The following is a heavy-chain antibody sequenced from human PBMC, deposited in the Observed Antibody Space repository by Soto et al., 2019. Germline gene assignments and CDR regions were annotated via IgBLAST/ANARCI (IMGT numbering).Heavy chain of an antibody. Sequence: EVQLVESGGGLVQPGGSLRLSCAASGFTFSSYWMHWVRQAPGKGLVWVLRINRDGSSTSYADSVKGRFTISRDNAKNTLYLQMNSLRAEDTAVYYCARAVRYCSGGSCYSIEGYGMDVWGQGTTVTVSS. CDR3: ARAVRYCSGGSCYSIEGYGMDV. CDR2: INRDGSST. V-gene: IGHV3-74*01. CDR1: GFTFSSYW. D-gene: IGHD2-15*01. J-gene: IGHJ6*02.